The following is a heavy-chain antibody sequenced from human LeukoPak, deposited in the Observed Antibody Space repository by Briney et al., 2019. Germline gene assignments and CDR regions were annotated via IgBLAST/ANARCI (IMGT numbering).Heavy chain of an antibody. J-gene: IGHJ4*02. D-gene: IGHD3-22*01. V-gene: IGHV4-59*08. CDR3: ARHESSGWAFFNY. Sequence: SETLSLTCTLSGGSISSEYWTWIRQPPGKGLEWIGYIYYSGSTNYNPSLKSRVTISVDTSKNQISLKLGSVTAADTAVYYCARHESSGWAFFNYWGQGTLVTVSS. CDR2: IYYSGST. CDR1: GGSISSEY.